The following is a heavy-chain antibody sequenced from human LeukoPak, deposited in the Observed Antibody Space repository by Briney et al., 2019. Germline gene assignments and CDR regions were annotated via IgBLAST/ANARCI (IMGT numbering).Heavy chain of an antibody. J-gene: IGHJ4*02. D-gene: IGHD3-16*01. V-gene: IGHV3-30*02. Sequence: GGSLRLSCAASGFSFSNYGMHWVRQAPGKGLEWVTFIRYDGSSKYYADSVKGRFTISRDNSKNTLYLQMNSLRADDTAVYYCVKDSSWMGEYYFDYWGQGTLVTVSS. CDR2: IRYDGSSK. CDR3: VKDSSWMGEYYFDY. CDR1: GFSFSNYG.